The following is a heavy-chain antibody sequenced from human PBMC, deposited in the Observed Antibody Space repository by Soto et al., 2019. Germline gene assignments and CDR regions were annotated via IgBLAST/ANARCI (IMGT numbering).Heavy chain of an antibody. Sequence: QVQLMQSGTEVKKPGASVTVSCKASGYTSADFGISWVRQAPGQGLEWMGWVSGNNGASNPAPKVQGRITMTLDTSPGVSSMALRSLRSDDTAIYYCVRDQKYFRVNGNWFVSWGQGTLVSVSS. CDR3: VRDQKYFRVNGNWFVS. CDR2: VSGNNGAS. D-gene: IGHD2-2*01. CDR1: GYTSADFG. J-gene: IGHJ5*01. V-gene: IGHV1-18*04.